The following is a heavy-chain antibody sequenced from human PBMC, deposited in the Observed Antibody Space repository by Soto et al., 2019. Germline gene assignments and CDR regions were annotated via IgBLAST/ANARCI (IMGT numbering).Heavy chain of an antibody. CDR2: IYYSGST. V-gene: IGHV4-39*01. CDR3: ARHWGRNWILPFDY. D-gene: IGHD3-16*01. Sequence: QLQLQESGPGLVKPSETLSLTCTVSGGSISSSSYYWGWIRQPPGKGLEWIGSIYYSGSTYYNPSLKSRVTISVDTSKNQFSLKLSSVTAADTAVYYCARHWGRNWILPFDYWGQGTLVTVSS. CDR1: GGSISSSSYY. J-gene: IGHJ4*02.